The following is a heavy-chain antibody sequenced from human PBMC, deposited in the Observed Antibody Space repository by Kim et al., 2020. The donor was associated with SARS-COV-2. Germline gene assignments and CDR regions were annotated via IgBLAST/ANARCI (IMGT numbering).Heavy chain of an antibody. D-gene: IGHD2-15*01. CDR3: ARDEYCSGGSCYSGWFDP. CDR2: INAGNGNT. CDR1: GYTFTSYA. J-gene: IGHJ5*02. V-gene: IGHV1-3*01. Sequence: ASVKVSCKASGYTFTSYAMHWVRQAPGQRLEWMGWINAGNGNTKYSQKFQGRVTITRDTSASTAYMELSSLRSEDTAVYYCARDEYCSGGSCYSGWFDPWGQGTLVTVSS.